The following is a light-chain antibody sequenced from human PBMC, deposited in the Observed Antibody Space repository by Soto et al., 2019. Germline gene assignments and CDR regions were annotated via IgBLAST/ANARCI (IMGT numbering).Light chain of an antibody. CDR2: ADN. J-gene: IGLJ2*01. CDR3: QSYVTSLRGAI. CDR1: SSNIGAGYD. V-gene: IGLV1-40*01. Sequence: QSVLTQTPSVSGAPGQKITMSFTGSSSNIGAGYDVHWYQQVPGAAPRLLIYADNNRPSGVPDRFSAAKSGTSASLAITGRQGEDEANYYCQSYVTSLRGAIFGAGTKLTVL.